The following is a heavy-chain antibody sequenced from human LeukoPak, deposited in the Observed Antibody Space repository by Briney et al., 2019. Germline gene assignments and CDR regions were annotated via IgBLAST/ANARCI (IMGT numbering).Heavy chain of an antibody. D-gene: IGHD3-22*01. CDR2: INHSGST. CDR1: GGSFSGYY. J-gene: IGHJ3*02. V-gene: IGHV4-34*01. Sequence: PSETLSLTCAVYGGSFSGYYWSWIRQPPGKGLEWIGEINHSGSTNYNPSLKSRVTISVDTSKNQFSLKLSSVTAADTAVYYCARLNHYYDSSGYYAFDIWGQGTMVTVSS. CDR3: ARLNHYYDSSGYYAFDI.